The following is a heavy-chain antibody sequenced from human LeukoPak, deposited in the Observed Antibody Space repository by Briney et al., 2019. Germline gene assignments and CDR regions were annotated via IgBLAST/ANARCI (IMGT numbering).Heavy chain of an antibody. V-gene: IGHV3-53*01. CDR3: AKRRGLELLYYYYMDV. CDR2: IYSGGST. CDR1: GLTVSRNY. J-gene: IGHJ6*03. D-gene: IGHD1-7*01. Sequence: GGSLRLSCAASGLTVSRNYVSWVRQATGKGLEWVSVIYSGGSTYYAESVRGRFTISRDNSKNTLYLQMNSLRAEDTAVYYCAKRRGLELLYYYYMDVWGKGTTVTVSS.